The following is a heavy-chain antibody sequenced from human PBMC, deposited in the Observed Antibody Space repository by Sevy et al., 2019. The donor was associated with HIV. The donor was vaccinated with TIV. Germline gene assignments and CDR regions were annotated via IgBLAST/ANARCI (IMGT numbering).Heavy chain of an antibody. CDR1: GFAFSSDT. CDR3: ARDGLASGTSQNWFDP. J-gene: IGHJ5*02. V-gene: IGHV3-21*01. Sequence: GGSLRLSCAASGFAFSSDTMNWVRQAPGKGLEWVSSISSSGDYIYYADSVRGRFTISRDNAKKSLYLQMNSLRAEDTAVYYCARDGLASGTSQNWFDPWGQGTLVTVSS. D-gene: IGHD3-10*01. CDR2: ISSSGDYI.